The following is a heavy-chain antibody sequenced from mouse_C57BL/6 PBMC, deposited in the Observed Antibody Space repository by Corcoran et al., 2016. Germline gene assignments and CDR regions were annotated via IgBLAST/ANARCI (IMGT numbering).Heavy chain of an antibody. V-gene: IGHV9-3*01. CDR3: ARFFTVVATRYFDV. D-gene: IGHD1-1*01. Sequence: QIQLVQSGPELKKPGETVKISCKASGYTFTTYGMSWVKQAPGKGLKWMGWINTYSGVPTYADDFKGRFAFSLETSASTAYLQINNLKNEDTATYFCARFFTVVATRYFDVWGTGTTVTVSS. CDR1: GYTFTTYG. CDR2: INTYSGVP. J-gene: IGHJ1*03.